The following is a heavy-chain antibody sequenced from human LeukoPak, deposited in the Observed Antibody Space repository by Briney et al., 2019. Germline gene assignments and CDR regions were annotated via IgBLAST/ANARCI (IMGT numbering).Heavy chain of an antibody. CDR3: ARGGDTAMASPLDYYYGMDV. J-gene: IGHJ6*02. D-gene: IGHD5-18*01. Sequence: SVKVSCKASGGTFSSYAISWVRQAPGQGLEWMGGIIPIFGTANYAQKFQGRVTITADESTSTAYMELSSLRSEDTAVYYCARGGDTAMASPLDYYYGMDVWGQGTTVTVSS. V-gene: IGHV1-69*13. CDR1: GGTFSSYA. CDR2: IIPIFGTA.